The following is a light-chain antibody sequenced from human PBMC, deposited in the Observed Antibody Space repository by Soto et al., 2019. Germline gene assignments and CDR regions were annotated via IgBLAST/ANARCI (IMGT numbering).Light chain of an antibody. Sequence: DVVMPQTPLSLSVAPGPPASISCKSSQSLLHITGETFLFWYLQKPGQSPQLLIYEVSTRVSGVPDRFSGSGSGTDFTLEISRVETDDVGIYYCMQSTQLPPTFGQGTRLGIE. CDR2: EVS. J-gene: IGKJ5*01. V-gene: IGKV2D-29*02. CDR1: QSLLHITGETF. CDR3: MQSTQLPPT.